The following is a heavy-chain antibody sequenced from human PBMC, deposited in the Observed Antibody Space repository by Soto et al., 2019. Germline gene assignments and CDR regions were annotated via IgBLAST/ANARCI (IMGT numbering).Heavy chain of an antibody. Sequence: SLRLSCAASGFTFSSYGMHWVRQAPGKGLEWVAVISYDGSNKYYADSVKGRFTISRDNSKNTLYLQMNSLRAEDTAVYYCARKAPIAAAGPFDYWGQGTLVTVSS. J-gene: IGHJ4*02. D-gene: IGHD6-13*01. CDR3: ARKAPIAAAGPFDY. V-gene: IGHV3-30*03. CDR2: ISYDGSNK. CDR1: GFTFSSYG.